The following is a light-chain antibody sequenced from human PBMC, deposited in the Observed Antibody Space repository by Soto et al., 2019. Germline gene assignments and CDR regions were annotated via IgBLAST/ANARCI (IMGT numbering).Light chain of an antibody. Sequence: DIQMSQSPSTLSASVGDRVIITCRASQTISSWLAWYQQKPGKAPKLLIYDASNLQSGVPSRFSGSGSGTEFTLTISSLQPDDFGTYYCQQYNSYSWTFGQGTKVEIK. CDR1: QTISSW. J-gene: IGKJ1*01. CDR2: DAS. V-gene: IGKV1-5*01. CDR3: QQYNSYSWT.